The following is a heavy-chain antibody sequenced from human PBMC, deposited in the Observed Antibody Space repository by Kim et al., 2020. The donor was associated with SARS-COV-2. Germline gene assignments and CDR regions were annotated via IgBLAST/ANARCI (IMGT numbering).Heavy chain of an antibody. V-gene: IGHV3-13*01. Sequence: SVKGRFTISRENAKNSLFLQMNSLRAGDTAVYYCAREMWSGSNYYYGMDVWGQGTTVTVSS. CDR3: AREMWSGSNYYYGMDV. J-gene: IGHJ6*02. D-gene: IGHD3-3*01.